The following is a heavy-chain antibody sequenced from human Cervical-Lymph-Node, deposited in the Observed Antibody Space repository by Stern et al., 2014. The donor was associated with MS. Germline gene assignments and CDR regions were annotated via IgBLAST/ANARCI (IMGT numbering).Heavy chain of an antibody. CDR1: GFTLSSTGVG. D-gene: IGHD4/OR15-4a*01. J-gene: IGHJ4*02. Sequence: QITLKESGPTLVKPTQTLTLTCTFSGFTLSSTGVGVGWIRQPPGKALEWLAIISWDGVERYNPSLKTRLTITSDTARSLVVLTMTNMDPVDTATYYCARDMHPARVPFDYWGQGTLVTVSS. CDR3: ARDMHPARVPFDY. V-gene: IGHV2-5*02. CDR2: ISWDGVE.